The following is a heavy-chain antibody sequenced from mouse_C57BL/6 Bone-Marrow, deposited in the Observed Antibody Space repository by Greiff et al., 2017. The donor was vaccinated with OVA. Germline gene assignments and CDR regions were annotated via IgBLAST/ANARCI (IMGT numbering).Heavy chain of an antibody. V-gene: IGHV1-55*01. Sequence: QVQLQQPGAELVKPGASVKMSCKASGYTFTSYWITWVKQRPGQGLEWIGDIYPGSGSTNYNEKFKSKATLTVDTSSSTAYMQLSSLTSEDSEVYYCARSNYGSSYWYFDVWGTGTTVTVSS. CDR1: GYTFTSYW. J-gene: IGHJ1*03. D-gene: IGHD1-1*01. CDR2: IYPGSGST. CDR3: ARSNYGSSYWYFDV.